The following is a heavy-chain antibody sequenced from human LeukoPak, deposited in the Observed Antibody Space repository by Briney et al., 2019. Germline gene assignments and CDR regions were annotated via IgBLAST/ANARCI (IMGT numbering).Heavy chain of an antibody. CDR1: GGSISSSNYY. J-gene: IGHJ4*02. D-gene: IGHD1-26*01. CDR2: IYYSGST. V-gene: IGHV4-39*01. CDR3: ATNIVAATDY. Sequence: SETLSLTCTVSGGSISSSNYYWGWIRQPPGKGLEWIGSIYYSGSTYYNPSLKSRVTISVDASKNQFSLKLSSVTAADTAVYYCATNIVAATDYWGQGTLVTVSS.